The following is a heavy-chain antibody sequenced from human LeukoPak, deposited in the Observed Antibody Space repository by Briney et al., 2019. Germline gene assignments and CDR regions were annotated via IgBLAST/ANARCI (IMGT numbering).Heavy chain of an antibody. CDR3: AISITMVRGIFDY. Sequence: SVKVSCKASGGTFSSYAISWVRQAPGQGLEWMGGIIPIFGTANYAQKFQGRVTIPADKSTSTAYMELSSLRSEDTAVYYCAISITMVRGIFDYWGQGTLVTVPS. V-gene: IGHV1-69*06. J-gene: IGHJ4*02. CDR2: IIPIFGTA. CDR1: GGTFSSYA. D-gene: IGHD3-10*01.